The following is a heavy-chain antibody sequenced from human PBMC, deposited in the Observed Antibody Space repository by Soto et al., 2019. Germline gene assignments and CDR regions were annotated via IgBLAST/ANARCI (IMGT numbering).Heavy chain of an antibody. CDR3: AGSPPGVAGRYHCYD. Sequence: QVQLVESGGGVVQPGRSLRLSCVTSGFAFSNYGMHWVRQAPGKGLEWVALIWYDGSNKYYADSVKGRFTISRDNSKNTLYLQVDSLRAEDTAVYYCAGSPPGVAGRYHCYDWGQGTLVTVSS. CDR1: GFAFSNYG. J-gene: IGHJ1*01. CDR2: IWYDGSNK. V-gene: IGHV3-33*01. D-gene: IGHD2-2*01.